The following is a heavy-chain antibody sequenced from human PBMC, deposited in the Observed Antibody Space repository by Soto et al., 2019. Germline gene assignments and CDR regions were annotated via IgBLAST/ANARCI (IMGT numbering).Heavy chain of an antibody. V-gene: IGHV4-4*08. CDR1: GGSVSSYH. D-gene: IGHD3-22*01. CDR3: ACTRKWLPFDN. J-gene: IGHJ4*02. CDR2: VNNVGSN. Sequence: QVQLQESGPGLVKPSETLSLTCSVSGGSVSSYHCSWIRQPPGKGLEWIGWIGYVNNVGSNHYNPSLTSRVTMSEDTSKNPFSLRLSSVTAADTALYYCACTRKWLPFDNWGQGTLVTVSS.